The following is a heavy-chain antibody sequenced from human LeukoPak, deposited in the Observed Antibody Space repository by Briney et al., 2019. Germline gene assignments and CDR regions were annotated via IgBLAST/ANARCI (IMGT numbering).Heavy chain of an antibody. Sequence: GGSLRLSCAASGFTFSNYWMHWVRQAPGKGLVWVSRINSDGINTSYADSVKGRFTISRDNAKNTLYLQMNSLRAEDTAVYYCAREPAVAGNWFDPWGQETLVTVSS. CDR1: GFTFSNYW. CDR3: AREPAVAGNWFDP. CDR2: INSDGINT. V-gene: IGHV3-74*01. J-gene: IGHJ5*02. D-gene: IGHD6-19*01.